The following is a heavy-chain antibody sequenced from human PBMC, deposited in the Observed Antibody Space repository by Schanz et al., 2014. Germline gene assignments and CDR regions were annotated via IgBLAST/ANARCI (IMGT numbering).Heavy chain of an antibody. CDR3: AKCIGWYGRCAFDI. CDR2: IYSGGST. D-gene: IGHD6-19*01. CDR1: GFTVSSNY. J-gene: IGHJ3*02. V-gene: IGHV3-53*01. Sequence: EVQLVESGGGLIQPGGSLRLSCAASGFTVSSNYMSWVRQAPGKGLEWVAVIYSGGSTFYTDSVKGRFTISRDNSKNTLYLQMNSLIAAATXVYHCAKCIGWYGRCAFDIWGQGTMVTVSS.